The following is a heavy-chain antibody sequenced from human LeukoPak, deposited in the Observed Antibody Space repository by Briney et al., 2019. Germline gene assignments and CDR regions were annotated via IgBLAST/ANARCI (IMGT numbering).Heavy chain of an antibody. D-gene: IGHD4-11*01. CDR2: IGAGGTFT. CDR1: GFTFSVSV. J-gene: IGHJ4*02. Sequence: PGGSLRLSCAASGFTFSVSVMHWVRQAPGKGLEWVSGIGAGGTFTYYADSVKGRFTISRDNSRNTLYLQMNSLRADDTAVYYCAKDLDYTTYGYYLDYWGQGTLATVSS. V-gene: IGHV3-23*01. CDR3: AKDLDYTTYGYYLDY.